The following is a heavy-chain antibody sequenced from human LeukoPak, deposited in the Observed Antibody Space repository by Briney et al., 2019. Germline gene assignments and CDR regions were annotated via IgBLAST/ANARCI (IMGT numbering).Heavy chain of an antibody. J-gene: IGHJ6*02. Sequence: PGGSLRLSCAASGFTFSSYSVSWVRQAPGKGLDWISYISSSSTIIHYADSVKGRFTISRDNARNSLYLQMNGLSAEDTAVYYCARGKMGYYGMDVWGQGTTVTVSS. V-gene: IGHV3-48*04. CDR3: ARGKMGYYGMDV. CDR2: ISSSSTII. D-gene: IGHD2-8*01. CDR1: GFTFSSYS.